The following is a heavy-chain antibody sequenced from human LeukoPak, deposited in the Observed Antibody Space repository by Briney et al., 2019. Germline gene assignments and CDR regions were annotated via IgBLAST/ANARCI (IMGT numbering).Heavy chain of an antibody. CDR1: GFTFSSYW. D-gene: IGHD3-10*01. CDR2: IKEDGTEK. CDR3: ARSPFGADY. Sequence: GGSLRLSCAASGFTFSSYWMGWVRQPPGKGLQWVANIKEDGTEKYYVDSVKGRFTISRDNAKNSVYLQMNSLRVEDTAVYYWARSPFGADYGGQGTLVTV. J-gene: IGHJ4*02. V-gene: IGHV3-7*01.